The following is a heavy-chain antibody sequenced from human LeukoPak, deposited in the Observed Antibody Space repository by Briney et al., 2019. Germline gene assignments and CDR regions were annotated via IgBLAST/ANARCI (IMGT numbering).Heavy chain of an antibody. V-gene: IGHV3-9*01. D-gene: IGHD1-20*01. CDR3: ARAPYNWNLPKYYFDY. Sequence: GGSLRLSCAASGFTFDDYAMHWVRQAPGKGLEWVSGISWNSGSMGSADSVKGRFTISRDNAKNSLYLQMNSLRAEDTAVYYCARAPYNWNLPKYYFDYWGREPWSPSPQ. J-gene: IGHJ4*02. CDR2: ISWNSGSM. CDR1: GFTFDDYA.